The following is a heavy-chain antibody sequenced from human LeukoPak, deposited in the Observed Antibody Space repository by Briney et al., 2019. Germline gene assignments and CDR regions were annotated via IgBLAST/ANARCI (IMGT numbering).Heavy chain of an antibody. CDR1: GYTFTSYY. Sequence: ASVKVSCKASGYTFTSYYMHWVRQAPGQGLEWMGWISAYNGNTNYAQKLQGRVTMTTDTSTSTAYMELRSLRSDDTAVYYCARSGYYKTTYYYYYMDVWGKGTTVTVSS. J-gene: IGHJ6*03. CDR3: ARSGYYKTTYYYYYMDV. V-gene: IGHV1-18*04. D-gene: IGHD3-22*01. CDR2: ISAYNGNT.